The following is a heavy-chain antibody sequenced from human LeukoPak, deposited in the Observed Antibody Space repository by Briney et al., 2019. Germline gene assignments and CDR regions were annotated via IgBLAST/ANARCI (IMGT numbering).Heavy chain of an antibody. CDR1: GFTFSSYA. J-gene: IGHJ4*02. CDR2: ISYDGSNK. CDR3: ASTLPGDY. Sequence: GGSLRLSCAASGFTFSSYAMHWVRQAPGKGLEWVAVISYDGSNKYYADSVKGRFTISRDNSKNTLYLQMNSLRAEDTAVYYCASTLPGDYWGQGTLVTVSS. V-gene: IGHV3-30-3*01.